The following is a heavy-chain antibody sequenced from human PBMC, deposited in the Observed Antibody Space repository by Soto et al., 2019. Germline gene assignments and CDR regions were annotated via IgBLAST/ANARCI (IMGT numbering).Heavy chain of an antibody. CDR1: CGSISSSSYY. D-gene: IGHD3-9*01. Sequence: SETLSLTCTVSCGSISSSSYYWGWIRQPPGKGLEWIGSIYYSGSTYYNPSLKSRVTISVDTSKNQFSLKLSSVTAADTAVYYCARRLGRYFDWLFGSYGAFDIWGQGTMVTVSS. CDR2: IYYSGST. J-gene: IGHJ3*02. CDR3: ARRLGRYFDWLFGSYGAFDI. V-gene: IGHV4-39*01.